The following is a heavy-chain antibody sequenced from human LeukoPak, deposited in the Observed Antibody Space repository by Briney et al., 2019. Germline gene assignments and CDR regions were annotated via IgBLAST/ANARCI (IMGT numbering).Heavy chain of an antibody. CDR3: ARHVSDYYYYYMDV. V-gene: IGHV4-39*01. Sequence: SETLSPTCTVSGGSISSSSYYWGWIRQPPGKGLEWIGSIYCSGSTYYNPSLKSRVTISVDTSKNQFSLKLSSVTAADTAVYYCARHVSDYYYYYMDVWGKGTTVTVSS. D-gene: IGHD5/OR15-5a*01. CDR1: GGSISSSSYY. J-gene: IGHJ6*03. CDR2: IYCSGST.